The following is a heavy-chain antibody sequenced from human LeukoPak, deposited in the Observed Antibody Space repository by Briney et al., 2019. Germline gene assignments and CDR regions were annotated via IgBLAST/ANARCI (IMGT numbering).Heavy chain of an antibody. CDR2: IKQDGSEK. V-gene: IGHV3-7*01. CDR1: GFTFSSYW. J-gene: IGHJ5*02. CDR3: ARDLIGVVTNWFDP. Sequence: GGSLRLSCAASGFTFSSYWMSWVRQAPGKGLEWVANIKQDGSEKYYVDSVKDRFTISRDNAKNSLYLQMNSLRAEDTAVYYCARDLIGVVTNWFDPWGQGTLVTVSS. D-gene: IGHD3-3*01.